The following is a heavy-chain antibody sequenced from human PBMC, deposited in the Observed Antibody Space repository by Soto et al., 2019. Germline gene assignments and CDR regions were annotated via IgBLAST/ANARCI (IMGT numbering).Heavy chain of an antibody. CDR1: GYTLTELS. V-gene: IGHV1-24*01. Sequence: ASVKVSCKVSGYTLTELSMHWVRQAPGKGLEWMGGFDPEDGETIYAQKFQGRVTMTEDTSTDTAYMELSSLRSEDTAVCYCATIMVRGVIPYGPPFDYWGQGTLVTVSS. J-gene: IGHJ4*02. CDR2: FDPEDGET. CDR3: ATIMVRGVIPYGPPFDY. D-gene: IGHD3-10*01.